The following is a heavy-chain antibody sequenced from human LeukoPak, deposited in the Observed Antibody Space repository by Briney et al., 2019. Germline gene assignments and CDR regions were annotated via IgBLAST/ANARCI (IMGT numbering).Heavy chain of an antibody. CDR3: ARYCSSTSCYTNYYYMDV. D-gene: IGHD2-2*02. J-gene: IGHJ6*03. V-gene: IGHV4-30-4*08. CDR2: IYYSGST. Sequence: SETLSLTCTVSGGSISSGDYYWSWIRQPPGKGLEWIGYIYYSGSTYYNPSLKSRVTISVDTSKNQFSLKLSSVTAADTAVYYCARYCSSTSCYTNYYYMDVWGKGTTVTVSS. CDR1: GGSISSGDYY.